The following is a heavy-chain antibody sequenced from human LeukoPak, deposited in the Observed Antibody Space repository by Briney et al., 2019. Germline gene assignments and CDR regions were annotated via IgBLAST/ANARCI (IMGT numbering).Heavy chain of an antibody. Sequence: ASVKVSCKVSGYTLTELSMHWVRQAPGKGLEWMGGFDPEDGETIYAQKFQGRVTMTEDTSTDTAYMELSSLRSEDTAVYYCATDRGYYGSGSYFYYYYGMDVWGQGTTVTVSS. J-gene: IGHJ6*02. D-gene: IGHD3-10*01. V-gene: IGHV1-24*01. CDR2: FDPEDGET. CDR3: ATDRGYYGSGSYFYYYYGMDV. CDR1: GYTLTELS.